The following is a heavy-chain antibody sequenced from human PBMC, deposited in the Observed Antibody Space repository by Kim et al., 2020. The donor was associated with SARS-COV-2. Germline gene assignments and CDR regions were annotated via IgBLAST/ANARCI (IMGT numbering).Heavy chain of an antibody. Sequence: GGSLRLSCAASGFTFSSYGMHWVRQAPGKGLEWVAVISYDGSNKYYADSVKGRFTISRDNSKNTLYLQMNSLRAEDTAVYYCAKVGYYDSSGYYDYYYYGMDVWGQGTTVTVSS. J-gene: IGHJ6*02. V-gene: IGHV3-30*18. D-gene: IGHD3-22*01. CDR1: GFTFSSYG. CDR2: ISYDGSNK. CDR3: AKVGYYDSSGYYDYYYYGMDV.